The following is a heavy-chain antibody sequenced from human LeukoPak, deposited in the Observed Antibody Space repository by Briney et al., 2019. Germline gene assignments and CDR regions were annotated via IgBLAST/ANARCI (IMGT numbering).Heavy chain of an antibody. Sequence: SETLSLTCNVSLDSISSFYWSWIRQSAGAGLEWIGRIYTTGKTDYNPSLKSRVTVSVDTSRNQVSLKLRSVTAADTAVYYCARGIFGVVIPFDYWGQGTLVTVSS. J-gene: IGHJ4*02. CDR3: ARGIFGVVIPFDY. D-gene: IGHD3-3*01. CDR2: IYTTGKT. CDR1: LDSISSFY. V-gene: IGHV4-4*07.